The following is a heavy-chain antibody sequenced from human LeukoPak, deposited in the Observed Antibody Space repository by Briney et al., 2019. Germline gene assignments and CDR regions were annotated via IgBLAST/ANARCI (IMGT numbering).Heavy chain of an antibody. V-gene: IGHV3-30*03. CDR1: GFTFSNYA. Sequence: GGSLRLSCAASGFTFSNYAMHWVRQAPGKGLEWVAVIYYGGSFTFYADSVKGRFTISRDNSRSTLYLQMNSLRAEDTAVYYCARGERPVDYWGQGTLVTVSS. CDR2: IYYGGSFT. CDR3: ARGERPVDY. J-gene: IGHJ4*02.